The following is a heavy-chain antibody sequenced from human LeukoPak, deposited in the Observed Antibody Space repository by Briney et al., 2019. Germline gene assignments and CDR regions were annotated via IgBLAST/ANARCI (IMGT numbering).Heavy chain of an antibody. V-gene: IGHV3-21*04. CDR3: ARVWFGYFFQ. CDR2: ISSSSSHM. CDR1: GFTFSSYN. D-gene: IGHD3-10*01. Sequence: GGSLRLSCAASGFTFSSYNINWVRQAPGKGLEWVSSISSSSSHMYYADSVKGRFTISRDNSNNTVFLQMNSVRVEDTAVYYCARVWFGYFFQWGQGALVTVAS. J-gene: IGHJ4*02.